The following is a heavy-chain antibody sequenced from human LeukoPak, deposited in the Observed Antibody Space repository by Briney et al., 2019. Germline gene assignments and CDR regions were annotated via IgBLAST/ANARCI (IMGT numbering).Heavy chain of an antibody. CDR2: ITGNSNTI. J-gene: IGHJ3*02. CDR1: GFTFSSYT. Sequence: GGSLRLSCAASGFTFSSYTMNWVRQAPGKGLEWVSYITGNSNTISYADSVKGRFTFSRDNAKNSLYLQMNSLRDEDTAVYFCARDVHHAFDIWGHGTMVTVSS. V-gene: IGHV3-48*02. CDR3: ARDVHHAFDI. D-gene: IGHD1-1*01.